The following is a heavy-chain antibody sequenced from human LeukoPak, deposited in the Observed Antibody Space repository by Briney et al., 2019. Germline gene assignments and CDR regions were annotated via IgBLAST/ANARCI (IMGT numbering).Heavy chain of an antibody. CDR2: IYYSGST. V-gene: IGHV4-59*01. CDR1: GGSISSYY. J-gene: IGHJ4*01. CDR3: ARTGGSSSWYGLRYYFDY. Sequence: SETLSLTCTVSGGSISSYYWSWIRQPPGKGLEWIGYIYYSGSTNYNPSLKSRVIISVDTSKNQFSLKLSSVTAADTAVYYCARTGGSSSWYGLRYYFDYWGQEPWSPSPQ. D-gene: IGHD6-13*01.